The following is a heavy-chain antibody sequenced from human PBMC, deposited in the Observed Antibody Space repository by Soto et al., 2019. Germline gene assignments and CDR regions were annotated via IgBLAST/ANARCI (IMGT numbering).Heavy chain of an antibody. V-gene: IGHV4-4*02. CDR2: IYHSGST. CDR3: ARVMGHDYYGMDV. Sequence: QVQLQESGPGLVKPSGTLSLTCAVSGGSISSSNWWSWVRQPPGKGLEWIGEIYHSGSTNYNPSPHRRVTTAVDKSKIQFSLKLGSVTAADTAVYYCARVMGHDYYGMDVWGQGTTVTVSS. CDR1: GGSISSSNW. D-gene: IGHD3-10*01. J-gene: IGHJ6*02.